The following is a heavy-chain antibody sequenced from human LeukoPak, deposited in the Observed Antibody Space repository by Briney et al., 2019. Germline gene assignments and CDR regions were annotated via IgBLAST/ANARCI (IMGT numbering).Heavy chain of an antibody. Sequence: SETLSLTCTVSGGSISSGSYYWSRIRQPAGKGLEWIGRIYTSGSTNYNPSLKSRVTISVDTSKNQFSLKLSSVTAADTAVYYCARDICTNGVCYANWFDPWGQGTLVTVSS. CDR2: IYTSGST. J-gene: IGHJ5*02. CDR1: GGSISSGSYY. CDR3: ARDICTNGVCYANWFDP. D-gene: IGHD2-8*01. V-gene: IGHV4-61*02.